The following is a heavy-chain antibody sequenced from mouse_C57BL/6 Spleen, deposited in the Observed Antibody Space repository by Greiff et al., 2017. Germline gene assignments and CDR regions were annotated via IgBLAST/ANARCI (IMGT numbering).Heavy chain of an antibody. J-gene: IGHJ2*01. CDR2: IYPGDGDT. CDR3: ARNRFDY. CDR1: GYAFSSSW. V-gene: IGHV1-82*01. Sequence: QVQLQQSGPELVKPGASVKISCKASGYAFSSSWMNWVKQRPGKGLEWIGRIYPGDGDTNYNGKFKGKATLTADKSSSTAYMQLSSLTSEDSAVYFCARNRFDYWGQGTTLTVSS.